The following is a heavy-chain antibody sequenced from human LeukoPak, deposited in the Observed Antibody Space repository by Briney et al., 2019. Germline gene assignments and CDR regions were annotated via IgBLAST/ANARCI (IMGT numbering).Heavy chain of an antibody. CDR3: ARDLEGYYDFWSGYFLGY. CDR2: ISAYNGNT. J-gene: IGHJ4*02. D-gene: IGHD3-3*01. CDR1: GYTFTSYG. Sequence: GASVKVSCKASGYTFTSYGISWVRQAPGQGLEWMGWISAYNGNTNYAQKLQGRVTMTTDTSTSTAYMELRSLRSDDPAVYYCARDLEGYYDFWSGYFLGYWGQGTLVTVSS. V-gene: IGHV1-18*01.